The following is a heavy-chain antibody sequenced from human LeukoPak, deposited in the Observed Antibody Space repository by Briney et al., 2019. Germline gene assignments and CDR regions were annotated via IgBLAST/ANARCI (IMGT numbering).Heavy chain of an antibody. CDR1: GDSIRSYY. D-gene: IGHD5-24*01. V-gene: IGHV4-59*01. J-gene: IGHJ4*02. Sequence: SETLSLTCSVSGDSIRSYYWTWIRQSPGKGLEYIGYTSYTGSTNYNPSLKSRVTISVDTSKNQFSLKVTFVTAADTAIYYRARARDGYSPLDYWGQGTLVTVSS. CDR3: ARARDGYSPLDY. CDR2: TSYTGST.